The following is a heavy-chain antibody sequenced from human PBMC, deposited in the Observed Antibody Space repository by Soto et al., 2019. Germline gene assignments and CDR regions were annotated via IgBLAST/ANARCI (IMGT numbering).Heavy chain of an antibody. D-gene: IGHD4-4*01. V-gene: IGHV5-10-1*01. CDR2: IDPSDSYT. Sequence: PGESLTISCKGSGYSFTSYWISWVRQMPGKGLEWMGRIDPSDSYTNYSPSFQGHVTISADKSISTAYLQWSSLKASDTAMYYCARQDYSNFPLDYWGQGTLVTVSS. J-gene: IGHJ4*02. CDR1: GYSFTSYW. CDR3: ARQDYSNFPLDY.